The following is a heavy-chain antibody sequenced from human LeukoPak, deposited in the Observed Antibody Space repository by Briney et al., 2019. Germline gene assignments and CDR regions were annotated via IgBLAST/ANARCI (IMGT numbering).Heavy chain of an antibody. CDR2: IYYSGST. CDR3: ARDSPEYYDILTGLPTMDV. Sequence: SSETLSLTCTVSGGSISSYYWSWIRQPPGKGLEWIGYIYYSGSTNYNPSLKSRVTISVDTSKNQFSLKLSSVTAADTAVYYCARDSPEYYDILTGLPTMDVWGQGTTVTVSS. J-gene: IGHJ6*02. D-gene: IGHD3-9*01. CDR1: GGSISSYY. V-gene: IGHV4-59*01.